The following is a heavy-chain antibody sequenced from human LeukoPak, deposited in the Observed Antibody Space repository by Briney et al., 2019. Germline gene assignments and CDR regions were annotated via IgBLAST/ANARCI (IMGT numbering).Heavy chain of an antibody. D-gene: IGHD1-26*01. V-gene: IGHV3-30*18. Sequence: GSLRLSCAASGFTFSSYGMHWVRQAPGKGLEWVAVISYDGSNKYYADPVKGRFTISRDNSKNTLYLQMNSLRAEDTAVYYCAKDYRSLPRPGYYYYGMDVWGQGTTVTVSS. CDR2: ISYDGSNK. J-gene: IGHJ6*02. CDR3: AKDYRSLPRPGYYYYGMDV. CDR1: GFTFSSYG.